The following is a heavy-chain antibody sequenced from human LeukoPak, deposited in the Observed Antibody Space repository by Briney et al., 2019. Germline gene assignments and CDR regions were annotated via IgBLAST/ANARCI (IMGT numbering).Heavy chain of an antibody. Sequence: GGSLRLSCAASGFTFSSYCMHWVRHAPGKGLGWVSRINSDGSSTTYAGSVKGRFTIYRANAKNTLYLQMNSLRAEDTAVYYCAELGITMIGGVWGKGTPVTISS. V-gene: IGHV3-74*01. D-gene: IGHD3-10*02. CDR2: INSDGSST. CDR1: GFTFSSYC. CDR3: AELGITMIGGV. J-gene: IGHJ6*04.